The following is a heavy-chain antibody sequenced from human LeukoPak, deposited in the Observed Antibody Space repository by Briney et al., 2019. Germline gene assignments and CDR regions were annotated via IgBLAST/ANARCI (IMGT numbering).Heavy chain of an antibody. V-gene: IGHV4-59*01. CDR1: GGSFSGYY. CDR2: IYYSGSP. Sequence: PSETLSLTCAVYGGSFSGYYWSWIRQSPGKGLEWIGYIYYSGSPNYNPSLKSRVTISVDTSKNQFSLKLSSVTAADTAVYYCARGSSSECFDYWGQGTLVTVSS. J-gene: IGHJ4*02. CDR3: ARGSSSECFDY. D-gene: IGHD6-19*01.